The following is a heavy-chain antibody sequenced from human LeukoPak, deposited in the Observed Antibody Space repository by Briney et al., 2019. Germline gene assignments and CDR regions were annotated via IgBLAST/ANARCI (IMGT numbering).Heavy chain of an antibody. CDR1: GGSVSSASYY. CDR2: IYYSGNT. V-gene: IGHV4-61*01. Sequence: SETLSLTCTVSGGSVSSASYYWSCIRQRPGKGLEWIGFIYYSGNTNYNPSLKSRVTISVDTSKNQFSVRLRSVTAADTAVYFCARAILQGAYQFRNWGQGTLVTVSS. D-gene: IGHD2-2*01. CDR3: ARAILQGAYQFRN. J-gene: IGHJ4*02.